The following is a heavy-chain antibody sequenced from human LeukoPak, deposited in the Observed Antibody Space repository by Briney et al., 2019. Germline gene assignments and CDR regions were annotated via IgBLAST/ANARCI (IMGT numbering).Heavy chain of an antibody. D-gene: IGHD3-16*01. CDR3: ATSYDMGWLIGY. CDR1: GFTFGDTW. V-gene: IGHV3-7*03. Sequence: GGTLRLSCAASGFTFGDTWMNWVRQVPGQGLEGVANIKQDGSEKFYVASMKGRFTISRDNGKSSLYLQMNSLRAEDTALYYCATSYDMGWLIGYWGQGTLVTVSS. J-gene: IGHJ4*02. CDR2: IKQDGSEK.